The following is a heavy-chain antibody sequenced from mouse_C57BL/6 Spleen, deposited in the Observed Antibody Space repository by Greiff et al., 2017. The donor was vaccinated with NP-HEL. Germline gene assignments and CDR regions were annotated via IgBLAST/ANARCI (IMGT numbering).Heavy chain of an antibody. CDR2: IYPGDGDT. Sequence: QVQLKESGAELVKPGASVKISCKASGYAFSSYWMNWVKQRPGKGLEWIGQIYPGDGDTNYNGKFKGKATLTADKSSSTAYMQLSSVTSEDYAVYFCARLRNYEVAYWGQGTLVTVSA. J-gene: IGHJ3*01. CDR3: ARLRNYEVAY. V-gene: IGHV1-80*01. D-gene: IGHD2-4*01. CDR1: GYAFSSYW.